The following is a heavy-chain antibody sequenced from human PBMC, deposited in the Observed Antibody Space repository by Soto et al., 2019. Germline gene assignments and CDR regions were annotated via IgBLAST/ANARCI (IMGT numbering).Heavy chain of an antibody. CDR2: IYDTESA. Sequence: PSETLSLTCSVSGESLSSGGYYWSWIRHHPGKGLEWIGYIYDTESAYYNPSLKSRVTISMDTSENHFAMRLTSVTAADSAVYYCARDVRRYYSEQFDSWGQGSLVTVSS. V-gene: IGHV4-31*03. J-gene: IGHJ4*02. CDR3: ARDVRRYYSEQFDS. D-gene: IGHD2-21*01. CDR1: GESLSSGGYY.